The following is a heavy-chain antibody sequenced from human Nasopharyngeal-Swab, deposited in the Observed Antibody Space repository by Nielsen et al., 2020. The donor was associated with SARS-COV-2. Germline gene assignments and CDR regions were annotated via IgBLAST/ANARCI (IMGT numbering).Heavy chain of an antibody. V-gene: IGHV4-59*01. J-gene: IGHJ6*03. D-gene: IGHD6-13*01. CDR3: ARGYSSSWYYYYIDV. CDR2: IYYSGST. Sequence: SETLSLTCTVSGGSISSYYWSWIRQPPGKGLEWIGYIYYSGSTNYNPSLKSRVTISVDTSKNQFSLKLSSVTAADTAVYYCARGYSSSWYYYYIDVWGKGTTVTVSS. CDR1: GGSISSYY.